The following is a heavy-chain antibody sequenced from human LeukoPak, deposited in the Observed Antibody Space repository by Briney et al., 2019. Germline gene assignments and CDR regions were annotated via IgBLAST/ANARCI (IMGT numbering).Heavy chain of an antibody. J-gene: IGHJ4*02. CDR3: ARESLTTPNFDY. Sequence: PGGSLRLSCAASGFTFSSHSMNWVRQAPGKGLEWVSSISSSSSYIYYADSVKGRFTISRDNAKNSLYLQMNSLRAEDTAVYYCARESLTTPNFDYWGQGTLVTVSS. CDR1: GFTFSSHS. CDR2: ISSSSSYI. D-gene: IGHD3-3*01. V-gene: IGHV3-21*01.